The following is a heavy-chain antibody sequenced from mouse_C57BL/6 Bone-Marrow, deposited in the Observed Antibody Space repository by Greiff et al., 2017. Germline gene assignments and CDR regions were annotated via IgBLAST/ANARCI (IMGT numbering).Heavy chain of an antibody. J-gene: IGHJ1*03. D-gene: IGHD1-1*01. CDR3: SRGPVLLRYPWYFDF. CDR1: GFTFSSYG. V-gene: IGHV5-6*01. Sequence: EVHLVESGGDLVKPGGSLKLSCAASGFTFSSYGMSWVRQTPDKRLEWVATISSGGSYTYYPDSVKGRFTISRDNAKNTLYLQMGSLKSEDTAMYYCSRGPVLLRYPWYFDFWGTGTTVTVSS. CDR2: ISSGGSYT.